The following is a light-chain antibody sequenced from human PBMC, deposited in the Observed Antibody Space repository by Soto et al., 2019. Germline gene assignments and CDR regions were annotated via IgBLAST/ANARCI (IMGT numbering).Light chain of an antibody. J-gene: IGKJ2*01. CDR1: QSVSSSY. CDR2: GAS. CDR3: QQYGSSPPYT. V-gene: IGKV3-20*01. Sequence: EIVLTQSPGTLSLSPGERATLSCRASQSVSSSYLAWYQQKPGQAPRRLIYGASSRATGIPDRFSGSGSGTDFTLTISRLEPEDCAVYYCQQYGSSPPYTCGQGTKLEIK.